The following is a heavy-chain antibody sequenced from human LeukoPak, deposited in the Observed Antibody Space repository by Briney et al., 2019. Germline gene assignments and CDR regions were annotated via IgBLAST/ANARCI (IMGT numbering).Heavy chain of an antibody. D-gene: IGHD3-3*01. CDR3: ARKIRFLEWYFDY. CDR1: GFTFSSYA. Sequence: GGSLRLSCAASGFTFSSYAMSWVRQAPGKGLEWVSAISGSGGSTYYADSVKGRFTISRDNSKNTLYLQMNSLRAEDTAVYYCARKIRFLEWYFDYWGQGTLVTVSS. CDR2: ISGSGGST. V-gene: IGHV3-23*01. J-gene: IGHJ4*02.